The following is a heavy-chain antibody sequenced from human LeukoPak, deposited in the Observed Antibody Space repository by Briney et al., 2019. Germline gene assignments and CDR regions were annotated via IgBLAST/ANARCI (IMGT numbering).Heavy chain of an antibody. CDR1: GFTFSGYA. CDR3: AKDTSVSADYYFDY. D-gene: IGHD3-16*01. CDR2: ISTDGNDK. Sequence: GRSLRLSCAASGFTFSGYAMHWVRQAPGKGLEWLTVISTDGNDKHYADSVKGRFTVSRDNSKNTLFLQMNNLRTEDTAVYYCAKDTSVSADYYFDYWAREPWSPSPQ. J-gene: IGHJ4*02. V-gene: IGHV3-30*04.